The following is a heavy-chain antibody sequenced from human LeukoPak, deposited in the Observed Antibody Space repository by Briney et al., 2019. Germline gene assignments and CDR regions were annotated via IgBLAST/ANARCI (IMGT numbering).Heavy chain of an antibody. D-gene: IGHD2-15*01. CDR1: GFTFSSYS. Sequence: GGSLRLSCAASGFTFSSYSMSWVRQAPGKGLEWVSLISASGGSTNYADSMQGRFTVSRDNSKNTLYLQIDSLRAEDTAVYYCAKDVPLGYWPRTPLVLNYFDPWGQGTLVTVSS. CDR3: AKDVPLGYWPRTPLVLNYFDP. J-gene: IGHJ5*02. CDR2: ISASGGST. V-gene: IGHV3-23*01.